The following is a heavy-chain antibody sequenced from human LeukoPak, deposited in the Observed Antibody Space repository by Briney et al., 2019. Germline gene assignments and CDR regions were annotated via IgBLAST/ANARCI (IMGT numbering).Heavy chain of an antibody. Sequence: SETLSLTCAVSGFSISSDYYWGWIRQPPGKGLEWIGTVYHSGSTYYNPSLKSRVTISVDTSKNQFSLKLSSVTAADTAVYYCARQPRRLGFDYWGQGTLVTVSS. CDR3: ARQPRRLGFDY. D-gene: IGHD7-27*01. V-gene: IGHV4-38-2*01. CDR1: GFSISSDYY. J-gene: IGHJ4*02. CDR2: VYHSGST.